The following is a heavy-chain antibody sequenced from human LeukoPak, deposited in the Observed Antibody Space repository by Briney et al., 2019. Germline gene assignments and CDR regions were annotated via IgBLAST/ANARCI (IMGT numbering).Heavy chain of an antibody. Sequence: PSETLSLTCTVSGGSISSYYWSWIRQPPGKGLEWIGYIYYSGSTNYNPSLKSRVTISVDTSKNQFSLKLSFVTAADTAVYYCARDATYYYGSGSYAWFDPWGQGTLVTVSS. J-gene: IGHJ5*02. CDR2: IYYSGST. CDR3: ARDATYYYGSGSYAWFDP. D-gene: IGHD3-10*01. V-gene: IGHV4-59*01. CDR1: GGSISSYY.